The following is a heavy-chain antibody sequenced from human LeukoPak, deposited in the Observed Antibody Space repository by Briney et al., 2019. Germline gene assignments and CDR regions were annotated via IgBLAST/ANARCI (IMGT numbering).Heavy chain of an antibody. D-gene: IGHD2-2*02. CDR3: ARTSFGYCSSTSCYNVDYYYMDV. Sequence: SETLSLTCTVSGGSISSYYWSWIRQPPGKGLEWIGYIYHSGSTYYNPSLKSRVTISVDRSKNQFSLKLSSVTAADAAVYYCARTSFGYCSSTSCYNVDYYYMDVWGKGTTVTVSS. CDR2: IYHSGST. J-gene: IGHJ6*03. CDR1: GGSISSYY. V-gene: IGHV4-59*12.